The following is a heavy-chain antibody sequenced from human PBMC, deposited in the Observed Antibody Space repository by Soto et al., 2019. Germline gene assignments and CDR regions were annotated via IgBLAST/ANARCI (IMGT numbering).Heavy chain of an antibody. CDR1: GGSISSGGYY. CDR3: ARVIPAASRNWFDP. V-gene: IGHV4-31*03. J-gene: IGHJ5*02. D-gene: IGHD6-25*01. Sequence: SETLSLTCTVSGGSISSGGYYCSWIRQHPGKGLEWIGYIYYSGSTYYNPSLKSRVTISVDTSKNQFSLKLSSVTAADTAVYYCARVIPAASRNWFDPWGQGTLVTVSS. CDR2: IYYSGST.